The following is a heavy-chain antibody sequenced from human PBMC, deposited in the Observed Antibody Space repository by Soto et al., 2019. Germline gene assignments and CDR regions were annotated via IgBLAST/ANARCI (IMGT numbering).Heavy chain of an antibody. Sequence: EVQLLESGGGLVQPGGSLRLSCAASGFTFTNYAMNWVRQAPGKGLEWVSGISGGGGSTYYADSVKGRFTISRDTSKNTLYLQMNSPRADDTAVYYCAKGSIVVVTVIRPDDAFDIWGQGTMVTVSS. D-gene: IGHD2-21*02. CDR1: GFTFTNYA. CDR3: AKGSIVVVTVIRPDDAFDI. V-gene: IGHV3-23*01. CDR2: ISGGGGST. J-gene: IGHJ3*02.